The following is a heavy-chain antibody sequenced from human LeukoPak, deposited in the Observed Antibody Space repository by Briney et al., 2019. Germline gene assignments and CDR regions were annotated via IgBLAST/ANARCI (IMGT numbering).Heavy chain of an antibody. Sequence: SETLSLTCTVSGGSISSYYWSWIRQPPEKGLEWIGYIYYSGSTNYNPSLKSRVTISVDTSKNQFSLKLSSVTAADTAVYYCARLYDSSGYWDYYGMDVWGQGTTVTVSS. CDR1: GGSISSYY. D-gene: IGHD3-22*01. J-gene: IGHJ6*02. V-gene: IGHV4-59*08. CDR3: ARLYDSSGYWDYYGMDV. CDR2: IYYSGST.